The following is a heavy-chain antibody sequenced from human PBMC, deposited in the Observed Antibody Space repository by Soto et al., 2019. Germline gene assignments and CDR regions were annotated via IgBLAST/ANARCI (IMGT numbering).Heavy chain of an antibody. D-gene: IGHD3-16*01. Sequence: PGRSLSPSCAASAFTSSSYAMTWVRLAPEKGLEWVSSISYSDGGTSYVDSVKGRLTLSRDNSKITLFLQMNSLRVEDTAVYYCVKDDSSLGRRYFDVWGRGTLVTVSS. V-gene: IGHV3-23*01. CDR1: AFTSSSYA. CDR3: VKDDSSLGRRYFDV. J-gene: IGHJ2*01. CDR2: ISYSDGGT.